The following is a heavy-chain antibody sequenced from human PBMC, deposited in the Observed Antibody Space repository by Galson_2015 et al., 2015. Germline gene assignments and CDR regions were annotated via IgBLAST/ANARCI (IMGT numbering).Heavy chain of an antibody. CDR3: ARGWLFYYYMDV. CDR2: ISSSSSTI. J-gene: IGHJ6*03. CDR1: GFTFSSYS. Sequence: LRLSCAASGFTFSSYSMNWVRQAPGKGLEWVSYISSSSSTIYYADSVKGRFTISRDNAKNSLYLQMNSLRDEDTAVYYCARGWLFYYYMDVWGKGTTVTVSS. V-gene: IGHV3-48*02. D-gene: IGHD5-12*01.